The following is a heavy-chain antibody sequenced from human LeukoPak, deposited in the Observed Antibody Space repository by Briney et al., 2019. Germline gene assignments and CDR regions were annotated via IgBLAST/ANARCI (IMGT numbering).Heavy chain of an antibody. CDR3: GPREDSSTNAYDY. CDR2: ISVDGGTT. J-gene: IGHJ4*02. CDR1: GITFSNYA. V-gene: IGHV3-23*01. Sequence: GGSLRLSCAASGITFSNYAMSWVRQAPGKGLEWVSAISVDGGTTHYADSVKGRFNISRDNSKNTLYLQMNSLRAEDTAVYYCGPREDSSTNAYDYWGQGTLVTVSS. D-gene: IGHD2-2*01.